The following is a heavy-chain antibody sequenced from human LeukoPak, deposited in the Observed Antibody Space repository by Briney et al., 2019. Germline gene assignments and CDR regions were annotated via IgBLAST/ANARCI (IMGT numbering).Heavy chain of an antibody. J-gene: IGHJ4*02. CDR3: ARDPYYDFWSGYYTTLDY. CDR2: INAGNGNT. Sequence: GASVKVSCTASGYTFTSYAMHWVRQAPGQRLEWMGWINAGNGNTKYSQKFQGRVTITRDTSASTAYMELSSLRSEDTAVYYCARDPYYDFWSGYYTTLDYWGQGTLVTVSS. CDR1: GYTFTSYA. V-gene: IGHV1-3*01. D-gene: IGHD3-3*01.